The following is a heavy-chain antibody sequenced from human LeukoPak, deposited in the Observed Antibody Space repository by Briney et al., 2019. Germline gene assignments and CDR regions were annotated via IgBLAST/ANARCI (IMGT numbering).Heavy chain of an antibody. CDR2: ITSDGTSI. Sequence: GGSLRLSCAASGFTFSSYGMSWVRQPPGQGLVWVARITSDGTSISYAESVKGRFTISRDNAKNTLYLQMNSLRVDDTAIYYCARDWYHAIDYWGQGTLVTVSS. J-gene: IGHJ4*02. D-gene: IGHD2-2*01. V-gene: IGHV3-74*03. CDR1: GFTFSSYG. CDR3: ARDWYHAIDY.